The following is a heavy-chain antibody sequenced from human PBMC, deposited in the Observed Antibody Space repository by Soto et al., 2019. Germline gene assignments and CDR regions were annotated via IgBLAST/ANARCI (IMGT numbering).Heavy chain of an antibody. CDR2: IYSGGNS. Sequence: GGSLRLSCAASGFTVTTNSFTWVRQAPGKGLEWVSVIYSGGNSYYADSVKGRFSISRDNSKNTLYLQMNSLRAEDTAVYYCARPLSAVAGRPLHNWGQGTLVTVSS. CDR1: GFTVTTNS. CDR3: ARPLSAVAGRPLHN. D-gene: IGHD6-19*01. J-gene: IGHJ4*02. V-gene: IGHV3-53*01.